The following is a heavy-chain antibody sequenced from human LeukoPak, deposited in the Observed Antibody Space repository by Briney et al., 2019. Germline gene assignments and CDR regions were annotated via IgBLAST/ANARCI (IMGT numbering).Heavy chain of an antibody. CDR2: IIPIFGTA. V-gene: IGHV1-69*13. J-gene: IGHJ4*02. D-gene: IGHD6-13*01. Sequence: GASVKVSCTASGGTFSSYAISWVRQAPGQGLEWMGGIIPIFGTANYAQKFQGRVTITADESTSTAYMELSSLRSEDTAVYYCARDLGYSSSWYEDYWGQGTLVTVSS. CDR1: GGTFSSYA. CDR3: ARDLGYSSSWYEDY.